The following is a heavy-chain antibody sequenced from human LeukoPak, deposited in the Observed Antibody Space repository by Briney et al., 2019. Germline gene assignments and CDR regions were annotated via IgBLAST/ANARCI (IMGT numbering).Heavy chain of an antibody. V-gene: IGHV3-21*04. CDR2: ISDSSSYI. Sequence: GGSLRLSCAGSRFMFSTYSLNWVRQAPGKGLEWVSYISDSSSYIYYADSVKARFTISRDNVENTLYLQMNSLRAEHTAIYYCARDREEKARIGGMDVWGQGTTVIVSS. CDR1: RFMFSTYS. CDR3: ARDREEKARIGGMDV. D-gene: IGHD3-16*01. J-gene: IGHJ6*02.